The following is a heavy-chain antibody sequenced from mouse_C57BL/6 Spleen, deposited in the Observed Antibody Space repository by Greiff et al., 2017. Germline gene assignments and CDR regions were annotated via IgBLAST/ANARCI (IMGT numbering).Heavy chain of an antibody. Sequence: EVQLVEPGGGLVKPGGSLKLSCAASGFTFSSYAMSWVRQTPEKRLEWVATISDGGSYTYYPDNVKGRFTISRDNAKNNLYLQMSHLKSEDTAMYYCAREGAMVTPAWFAYWGQGTLVTVSA. CDR2: ISDGGSYT. D-gene: IGHD2-2*01. CDR3: AREGAMVTPAWFAY. J-gene: IGHJ3*01. CDR1: GFTFSSYA. V-gene: IGHV5-4*01.